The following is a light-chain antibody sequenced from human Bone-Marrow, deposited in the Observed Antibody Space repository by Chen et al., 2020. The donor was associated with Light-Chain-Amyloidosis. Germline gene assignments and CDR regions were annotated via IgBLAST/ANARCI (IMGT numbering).Light chain of an antibody. Sequence: IQMTQSPSALSASVGDKITITCRASEPITNWVAWYQQKPGKAPKLLIYDASTLHSGVPSRFSASGSGTEFTLTITSLQPDDFATYYCQQYNSYLATFGQGIKV. CDR2: DAS. V-gene: IGKV1-5*01. CDR3: QQYNSYLAT. CDR1: EPITNW. J-gene: IGKJ1*01.